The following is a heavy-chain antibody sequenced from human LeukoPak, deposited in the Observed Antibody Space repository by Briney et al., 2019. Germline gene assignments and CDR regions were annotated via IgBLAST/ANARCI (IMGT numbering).Heavy chain of an antibody. D-gene: IGHD3-22*01. CDR2: ISAYNCNT. CDR3: ARDRYYDSSGTNWFDP. J-gene: IGHJ5*02. V-gene: IGHV1-18*01. Sequence: ASVKVSCKASGYTFTSYGISWVRQAPGQGLEWMGWISAYNCNTNYAQQLQGRVTMTTDKSTRPAYMELRSLRSDDKAVYYCARDRYYDSSGTNWFDPWGQGTLVTVSS. CDR1: GYTFTSYG.